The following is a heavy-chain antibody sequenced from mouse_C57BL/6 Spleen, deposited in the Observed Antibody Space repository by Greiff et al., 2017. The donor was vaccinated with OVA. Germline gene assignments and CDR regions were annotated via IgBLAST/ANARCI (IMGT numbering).Heavy chain of an antibody. Sequence: VQLQESGAELVKPGASVKLSCKASGYTFTSYWMHWVKQRPGRGLEWIGRIDPNSGGTKYNEKFKSKATLTVDTSSSTAYMQLSSLTSEDSAVYYCAREIYDGYYDFGYWGQGTTLTVSS. CDR3: AREIYDGYYDFGY. CDR1: GYTFTSYW. D-gene: IGHD2-3*01. J-gene: IGHJ2*01. CDR2: IDPNSGGT. V-gene: IGHV1-62-3*01.